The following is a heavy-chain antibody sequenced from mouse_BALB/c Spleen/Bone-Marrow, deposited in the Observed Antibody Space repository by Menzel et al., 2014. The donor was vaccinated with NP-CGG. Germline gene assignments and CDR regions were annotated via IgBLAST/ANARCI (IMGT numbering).Heavy chain of an antibody. Sequence: EVQLQESGPGLVKPSQSLSLTCTLTGYSITSDYAWNLIRPFPGDKLEWMGYISYSGTTNYNPSLKSRISITRDTSKNQFFLQLNSVTAEDTATYYCARAYGNYAFAYWGQGTLVTVSA. V-gene: IGHV3-2*02. J-gene: IGHJ3*01. CDR3: ARAYGNYAFAY. CDR1: GYSITSDYA. CDR2: ISYSGTT. D-gene: IGHD2-1*01.